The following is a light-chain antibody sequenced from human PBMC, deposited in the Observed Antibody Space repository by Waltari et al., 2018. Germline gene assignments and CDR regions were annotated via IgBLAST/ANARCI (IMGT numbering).Light chain of an antibody. J-gene: IGLJ3*02. CDR1: SSDVGHYNL. CDR2: YTT. V-gene: IGLV2-23*01. CDR3: CSYGGYNTPWV. Sequence: QSALTQPASVSGSPGQSITLPCTGTSSDVGHYNLVSCYQQHPGTAPKPIIYYTTKRPSGFSNRFSGSKSGNTASLAVSGLQTEDEAEYYCCSYGGYNTPWVFGGGTKLTVL.